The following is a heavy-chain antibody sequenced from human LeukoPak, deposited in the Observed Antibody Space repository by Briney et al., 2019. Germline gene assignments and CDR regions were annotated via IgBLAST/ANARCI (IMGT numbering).Heavy chain of an antibody. CDR2: LSGST. D-gene: IGHD2-2*01. V-gene: IGHV4-39*01. CDR1: GGSISSSNYY. J-gene: IGHJ5*02. Sequence: SEALSLTCTVSGGSISSSNYYWGWIRQPPGKGLEWLGSLSGSTYYNPSLKSRVTISGDTSKNQFSLNLSSVTAADTAVYYCARSVVVPAAFNWFDPWGQGILVTVSS. CDR3: ARSVVVPAAFNWFDP.